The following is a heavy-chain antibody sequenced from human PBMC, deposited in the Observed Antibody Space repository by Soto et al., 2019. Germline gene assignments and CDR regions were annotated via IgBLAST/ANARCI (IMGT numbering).Heavy chain of an antibody. Sequence: SVRVSCKAAGRTFSSYAISWVRQAPGQGLEWMGGIIPIFGTANYAQKFQGRVTITADESTSTAYMELSSLRSEDTVVYYCASRALTYYYDCSGYFDYWGQGTLVTVSS. CDR2: IIPIFGTA. CDR1: GRTFSSYA. CDR3: ASRALTYYYDCSGYFDY. D-gene: IGHD3-22*01. J-gene: IGHJ4*02. V-gene: IGHV1-69*13.